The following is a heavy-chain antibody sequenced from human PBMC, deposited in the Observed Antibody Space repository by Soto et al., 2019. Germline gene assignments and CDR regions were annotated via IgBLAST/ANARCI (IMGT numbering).Heavy chain of an antibody. J-gene: IGHJ6*02. CDR2: IIPIFGTA. V-gene: IGHV1-69*12. CDR1: GGTFSSYA. Sequence: QVQLVQSGAEVKKPGSSVKVSCKASGGTFSSYAISWVRQAPGQGLEWMGGIIPIFGTADYAQTVQGRVTITADESPSTADMELSSLRSEDTAVYYWASQTGSSPEVRYDYGMDVWGQGTTVTVSS. CDR3: ASQTGSSPEVRYDYGMDV. D-gene: IGHD1-26*01.